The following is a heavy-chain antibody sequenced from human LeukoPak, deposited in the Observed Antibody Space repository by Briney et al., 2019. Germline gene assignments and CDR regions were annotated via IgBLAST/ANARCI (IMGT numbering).Heavy chain of an antibody. Sequence: GGSLRLSCAASGFTFSSYSMNWVRQAPGKGLEWVSSISSSSSYIYYADSVKGRFTISRDNAKNSLYLQMNSLRAEDTAVYYCVRAREGVGMRHYNYMDVWGKGTTVTVSS. V-gene: IGHV3-21*01. CDR1: GFTFSSYS. D-gene: IGHD7-27*01. CDR3: VRAREGVGMRHYNYMDV. J-gene: IGHJ6*03. CDR2: ISSSSSYI.